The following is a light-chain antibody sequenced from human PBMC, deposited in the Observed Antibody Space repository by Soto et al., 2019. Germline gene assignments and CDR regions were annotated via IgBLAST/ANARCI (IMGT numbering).Light chain of an antibody. Sequence: EIVMTQSPATLSVSPGERATLSCRASQSVSSNLAWYQQKPGQAPRLLLYGASTRATGIPARFSGSGSGTESTLTISSLQSEDLAVYYGQQYNNWPWTFGQGTTVDIK. J-gene: IGKJ1*01. CDR1: QSVSSN. CDR3: QQYNNWPWT. CDR2: GAS. V-gene: IGKV3-15*01.